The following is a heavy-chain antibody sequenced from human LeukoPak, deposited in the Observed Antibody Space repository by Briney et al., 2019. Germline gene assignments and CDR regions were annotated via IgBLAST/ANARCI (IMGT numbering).Heavy chain of an antibody. V-gene: IGHV3-23*01. CDR3: AKDRSGYYDSSGYPFDP. Sequence: GGSLRLSCAASGFTFSSYGMSWVRQAPGKGLEWVSAISGSGGSTYYADSVKGRFTISRDNSKNTLYLQMNSLRAEDTAVYYCAKDRSGYYDSSGYPFDPWGQGTLVSVS. CDR2: ISGSGGST. D-gene: IGHD3-22*01. CDR1: GFTFSSYG. J-gene: IGHJ5*02.